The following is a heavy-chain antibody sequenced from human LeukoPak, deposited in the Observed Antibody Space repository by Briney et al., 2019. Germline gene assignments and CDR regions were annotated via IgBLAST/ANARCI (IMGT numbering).Heavy chain of an antibody. Sequence: AASVKVSCKASGYTFTGYYMHWVRQAPGQGLEWMGWINPNSGGTNYAQKFQGRVTMTRDTSISTAYMELSRLRSDDTAVYYCARDHGELVPEYFDYWGQGTLVTVSS. D-gene: IGHD6-13*01. CDR3: ARDHGELVPEYFDY. J-gene: IGHJ4*02. V-gene: IGHV1-2*02. CDR2: INPNSGGT. CDR1: GYTFTGYY.